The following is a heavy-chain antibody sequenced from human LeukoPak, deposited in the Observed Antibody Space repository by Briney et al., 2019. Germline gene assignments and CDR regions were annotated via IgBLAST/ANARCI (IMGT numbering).Heavy chain of an antibody. CDR3: ARRLGQQLVPGNNWFDP. CDR2: INHSGST. D-gene: IGHD6-13*01. CDR1: GGSFSGYY. V-gene: IGHV4-34*01. J-gene: IGHJ5*02. Sequence: PSETLSLTCAVYGGSFSGYYWSWIRQPPGKGLEWIGEINHSGSTNYNPSLKSRVTISVDTSKYQFSLKLSSVTAADAAVYYCARRLGQQLVPGNNWFDPWGQGTLVTVSS.